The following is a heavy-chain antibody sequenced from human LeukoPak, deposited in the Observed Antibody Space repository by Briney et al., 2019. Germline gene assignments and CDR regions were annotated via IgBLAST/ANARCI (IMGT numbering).Heavy chain of an antibody. CDR2: IYYSGST. Sequence: PSETLSLTCNASGGSISSYSWSWIRQPPGKGPEWIGYIYYSGSTNYNPSLKSRVTISVATSKNQFSLNLSSLTASDTAVYFCARGYSYDSFDYWGLGTLVTVST. CDR1: GGSISSYS. CDR3: ARGYSYDSFDY. V-gene: IGHV4-59*01. D-gene: IGHD5-18*01. J-gene: IGHJ4*02.